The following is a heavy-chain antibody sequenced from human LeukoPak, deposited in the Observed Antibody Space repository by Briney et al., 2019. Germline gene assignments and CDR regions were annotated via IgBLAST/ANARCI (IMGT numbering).Heavy chain of an antibody. Sequence: GGSLILSCVASGFTFSRYAMNWVRQTPGKGLEWVSLIGTNEQRTHYADSVKGRFTISRDNSKNTLFLQMNSLRAEDTAVYYCAKDLDSTDLYDNADWGQGTLVTVSS. V-gene: IGHV3-23*01. J-gene: IGHJ1*01. CDR1: GFTFSRYA. D-gene: IGHD6-19*01. CDR2: IGTNEQRT. CDR3: AKDLDSTDLYDNAD.